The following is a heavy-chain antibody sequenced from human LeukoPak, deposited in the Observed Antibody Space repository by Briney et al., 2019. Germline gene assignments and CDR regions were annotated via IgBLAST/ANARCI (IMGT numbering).Heavy chain of an antibody. CDR1: GFSLSNYG. CDR2: IRSDRSGT. Sequence: GGSLRLSCEASGFSLSNYGMNWVRQAPGKGLEWVAFIRSDRSGTYYADSVKGRFTISRDNSKYTLFLQMNSLRAEDTAVYHCAKTKGYTFDYWGQGTLVTVSA. CDR3: AKTKGYTFDY. D-gene: IGHD5-18*01. J-gene: IGHJ4*02. V-gene: IGHV3-30*02.